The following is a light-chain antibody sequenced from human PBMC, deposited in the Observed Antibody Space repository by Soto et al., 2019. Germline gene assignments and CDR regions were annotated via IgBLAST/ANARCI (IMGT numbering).Light chain of an antibody. J-gene: IGKJ1*01. V-gene: IGKV3-20*01. CDR2: GAS. CDR3: QQSFRTPLT. Sequence: EIVLSQSPGTLSLSPGERATLSCRASQSVSSSYLAWYQQKPGQAPRLLIYGASSRATGIPDRFSGSGSGTHFTLTISSLQPEDFATYYCQQSFRTPLTFGQGSKV. CDR1: QSVSSSY.